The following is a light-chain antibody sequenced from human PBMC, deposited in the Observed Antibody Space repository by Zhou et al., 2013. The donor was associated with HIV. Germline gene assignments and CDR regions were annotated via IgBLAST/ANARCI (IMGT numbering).Light chain of an antibody. J-gene: IGKJ1*01. Sequence: EIVMTQSPVTLSVSPGERATLSCRASQSVSANLAWYQQKPGQAPRLLIYDASTRATGIPARFSGSGSGTEFTLTIGSMQSEDFAVYYCQQYNNWPPWTFGQGTKVEIK. CDR1: QSVSAN. CDR3: QQYNNWPPWT. CDR2: DAS. V-gene: IGKV3-15*01.